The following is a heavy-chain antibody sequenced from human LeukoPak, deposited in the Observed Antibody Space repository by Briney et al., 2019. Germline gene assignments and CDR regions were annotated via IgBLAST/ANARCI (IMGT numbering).Heavy chain of an antibody. CDR2: IIPILGIA. CDR1: GGTFSSYA. CDR3: ARGGVAVVFDY. J-gene: IGHJ4*02. Sequence: SVKVSCEASGGTFSSYAISWVRQAPGQGLEWMGRIIPILGIANYAQKFQGRVTITADKSTSTAYMELSSLRSEDTAVYYCARGGVAVVFDYWGQGTLVTVSS. V-gene: IGHV1-69*04. D-gene: IGHD2-15*01.